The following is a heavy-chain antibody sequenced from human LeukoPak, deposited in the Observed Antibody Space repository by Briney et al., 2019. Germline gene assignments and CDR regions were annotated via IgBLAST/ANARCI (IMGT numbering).Heavy chain of an antibody. Sequence: GGSLRLSCAASGFTFHDYGMSWVRQAPGKGLKWVSSINWTGGGTAYADSVKGRFTISRDNAKNSLYLQMNSLRVKDTAFYYCARAADTSGYTWFDPWGQGTLVTVSS. J-gene: IGHJ5*02. CDR1: GFTFHDYG. V-gene: IGHV3-20*04. D-gene: IGHD6-19*01. CDR2: INWTGGGT. CDR3: ARAADTSGYTWFDP.